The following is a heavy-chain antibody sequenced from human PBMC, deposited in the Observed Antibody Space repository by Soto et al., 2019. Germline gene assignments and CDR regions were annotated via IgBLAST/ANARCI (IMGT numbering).Heavy chain of an antibody. CDR3: ARRVTMSSVTAGNDNWIDP. D-gene: IGHD2-21*02. J-gene: IGHJ5*02. Sequence: QVHLQESGPGLVKPSETLSLTCTVSGDSVTRYVWNWIRQSPGKGLEWMGFVYHSGTTLYNPSLKCRVTMPLDTSKNQFSLMVSSVTAADTAIYYCARRVTMSSVTAGNDNWIDPWGQGTTVTVSS. CDR1: GDSVTRYV. V-gene: IGHV4-59*08. CDR2: VYHSGTT.